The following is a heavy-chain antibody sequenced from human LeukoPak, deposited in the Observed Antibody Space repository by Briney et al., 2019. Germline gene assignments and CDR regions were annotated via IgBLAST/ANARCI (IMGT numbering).Heavy chain of an antibody. CDR1: GFTLSNHA. CDR2: VVGTGGT. D-gene: IGHD2-2*01. CDR3: AKEVVPAAILYYYYYGMDV. Sequence: GGSLRLSCAVSGFTLSNHAVSWVRQVPGKGLEWVSIVVGTGGTWYADAVKGRFTISRDNSKNTLYLQMNSLRAEDTAVYYCAKEVVPAAILYYYYYGMDVWGQGTTVTVSS. V-gene: IGHV3-23*01. J-gene: IGHJ6*02.